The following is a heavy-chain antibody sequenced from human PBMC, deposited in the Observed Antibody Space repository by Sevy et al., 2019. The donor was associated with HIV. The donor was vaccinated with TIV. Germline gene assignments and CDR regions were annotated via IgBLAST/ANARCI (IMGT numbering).Heavy chain of an antibody. CDR3: ARDMGTGSGWFDY. J-gene: IGHJ4*02. D-gene: IGHD6-19*01. CDR1: GFIFDDHV. V-gene: IGHV3-9*01. Sequence: GGSLRLSCKASGFIFDDHVMHWVRQAPGKGLEWVSGITWNSNKIDYADSLKGRFTISRDNAKNSLYLQMNSVSAEDTAFYYCARDMGTGSGWFDYWGQGALVTVSS. CDR2: ITWNSNKI.